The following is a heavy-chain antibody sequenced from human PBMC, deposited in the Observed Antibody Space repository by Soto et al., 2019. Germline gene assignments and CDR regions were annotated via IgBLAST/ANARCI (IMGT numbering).Heavy chain of an antibody. CDR3: GRGYAPGLANWFDL. CDR2: IYYSGST. Sequence: SETLSLTCTVSGGSISSYYWSWIRQPPGKGLEWIGYIYYSGSTNYNPSLKSRVTISVDTSKNQFSLKLSSVTAADTAVYYCGRGYAPGLANWFDLWGQGILLT. V-gene: IGHV4-59*01. CDR1: GGSISSYY. J-gene: IGHJ5*02. D-gene: IGHD3-16*01.